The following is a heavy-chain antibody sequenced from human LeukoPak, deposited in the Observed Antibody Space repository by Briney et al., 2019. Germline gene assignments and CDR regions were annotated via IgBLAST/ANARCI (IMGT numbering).Heavy chain of an antibody. CDR1: GYSLWMNYY. V-gene: IGHV4-38-2*01. D-gene: IGHD3-3*01. CDR2: IYGRAST. J-gene: IGHJ4*02. CDR3: ARYDSRGSASTKFDY. Sequence: PSETLSLTCAVSGYSLWMNYYWGWIRQSPGKGLEWIGRIYGRASTSYNPSLMNRVTMSVDTSKNHFSLQLTSVTSADTAVYYCARYDSRGSASTKFDYWGPGIQVTVSS.